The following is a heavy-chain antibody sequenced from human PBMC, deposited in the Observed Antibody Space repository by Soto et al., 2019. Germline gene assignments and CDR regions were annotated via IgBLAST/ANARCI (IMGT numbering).Heavy chain of an antibody. D-gene: IGHD2-2*02. CDR3: ARLPNTAINPPFDY. CDR2: GHYSGIN. CDR1: GVSISSHY. Sequence: PSETLSLTCTVSGVSISSHYWSWVRQSPGKGLECIGYGHYSGINIYNPSLYGRVTISLDTSKNQFSLKLTSVTAADTALYYCARLPNTAINPPFDYWAQGTLVTVSS. J-gene: IGHJ4*02. V-gene: IGHV4-59*08.